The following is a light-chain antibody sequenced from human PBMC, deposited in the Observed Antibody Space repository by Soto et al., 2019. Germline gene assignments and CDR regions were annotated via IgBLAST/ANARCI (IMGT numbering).Light chain of an antibody. CDR3: QSYGTSLSGLYV. CDR1: SSNIGAGQD. J-gene: IGLJ1*01. CDR2: DSN. V-gene: IGLV1-40*01. Sequence: QSVLTQPPSVSGAPGQRGTISCTGTSSNIGAGQDVHWYRQLPGAAPKFLISDSNNRASGVPDRFSVSKSGASASLAITGLRAEDEGDYFCQSYGTSLSGLYVFGTGTKVTVL.